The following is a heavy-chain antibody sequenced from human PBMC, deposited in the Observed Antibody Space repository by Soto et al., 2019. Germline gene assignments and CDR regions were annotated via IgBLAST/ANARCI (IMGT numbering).Heavy chain of an antibody. D-gene: IGHD3-16*01. CDR3: STDLDLDGGDF. CDR1: GFPFNNAW. CDR2: IRSKNDGGTT. J-gene: IGHJ4*02. V-gene: IGHV3-15*01. Sequence: GGSLRLSCKVYGFPFNNAWLNWVRQTPGKGLEWVGRIRSKNDGGTTVYAEPVKGRFTFSRDDSKNTVFLQMDSLKIEDTAMYYCSTDLDLDGGDFRGQGTLVTVSS.